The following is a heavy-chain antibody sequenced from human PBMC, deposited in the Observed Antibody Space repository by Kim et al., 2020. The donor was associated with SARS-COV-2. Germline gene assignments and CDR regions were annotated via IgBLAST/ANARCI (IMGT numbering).Heavy chain of an antibody. V-gene: IGHV4-4*02. Sequence: SETLSLTCAVSGGSISSSNWWSWVRQPPGKGLEWIGEIYHSGSTNYNPSLKSRVTISVDKSKNQFSLKLSSVTAADTAVYYCARDWYYYDSSGYYRFDYWGQGTLVTVSS. CDR2: IYHSGST. J-gene: IGHJ4*02. CDR3: ARDWYYYDSSGYYRFDY. CDR1: GGSISSSNW. D-gene: IGHD3-22*01.